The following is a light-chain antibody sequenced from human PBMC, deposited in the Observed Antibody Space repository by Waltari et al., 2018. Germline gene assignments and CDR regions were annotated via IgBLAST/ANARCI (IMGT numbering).Light chain of an antibody. CDR3: QHLNSYPVT. CDR2: TAS. CDR1: QGISSY. V-gene: IGKV1-9*01. J-gene: IGKJ2*01. Sequence: DLQLTQSPSFLSASVGDRVTITCRASQGISSYLAWYQQKPGKAPKLLIYTASTLQSGVPSRFSGSGSGTEVTLTISSLQPEDFATYYCQHLNSYPVTFGQGTKLEIK.